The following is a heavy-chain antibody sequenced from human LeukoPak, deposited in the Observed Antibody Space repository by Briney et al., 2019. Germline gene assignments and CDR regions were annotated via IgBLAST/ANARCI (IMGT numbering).Heavy chain of an antibody. J-gene: IGHJ6*03. CDR2: ITTGSII. D-gene: IGHD1-26*01. Sequence: GGSLRLSCAASGFTFSGYSMNWVRQAPGKGLEWVSYITTGSIIYYADSVEGRFTISRDNAKNSLYLQMNSLRADDTAVYYCTRVRGAGLQYYYMDVWGKGTTVTVSS. CDR1: GFTFSGYS. V-gene: IGHV3-48*01. CDR3: TRVRGAGLQYYYMDV.